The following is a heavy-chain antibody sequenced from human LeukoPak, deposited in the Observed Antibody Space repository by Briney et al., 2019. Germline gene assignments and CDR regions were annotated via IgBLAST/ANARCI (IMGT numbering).Heavy chain of an antibody. CDR3: ARDPPGHVAFDI. J-gene: IGHJ3*02. V-gene: IGHV4-59*01. Sequence: PSETLSLTCTVSGGSISTYYLNWIRQPPGKGLEWIWDIYYSGRTNYNPSLKSRVTISVDPSKNQFSLKLTSVTAADTAVYYCARDPPGHVAFDIWGQGTMVTVSS. CDR2: IYYSGRT. CDR1: GGSISTYY.